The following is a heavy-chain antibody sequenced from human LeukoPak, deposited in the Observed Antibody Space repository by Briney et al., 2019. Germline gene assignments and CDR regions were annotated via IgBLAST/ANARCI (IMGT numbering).Heavy chain of an antibody. CDR1: RFTFSSYA. V-gene: IGHV3-11*01. Sequence: PGGSLRLSCAASRFTFSSYAMSWIRQAPGKGLEWVSYISSSGSTIYYADSVKGRFTISRDNAKNSLYLQMNSLRAEDTAVYYCARARRSGWFWFDPWGQGTLVTVSS. J-gene: IGHJ5*02. CDR2: ISSSGSTI. D-gene: IGHD6-19*01. CDR3: ARARRSGWFWFDP.